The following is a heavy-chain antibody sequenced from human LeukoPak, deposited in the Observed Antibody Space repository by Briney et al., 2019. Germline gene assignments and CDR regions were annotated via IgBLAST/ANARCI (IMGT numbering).Heavy chain of an antibody. V-gene: IGHV3-23*01. J-gene: IGHJ4*02. CDR3: AKSVSDDILTYFDY. CDR2: ISGSGGST. D-gene: IGHD3-9*01. Sequence: GGSLRLSCAASGFTFSSYAMSWVRQAPGKGLEWVSAISGSGGSTYYADSVKGRFTISRDNSKITLYLQMNSLRAEDTAVYYCAKSVSDDILTYFDYWGQGTLVTVSS. CDR1: GFTFSSYA.